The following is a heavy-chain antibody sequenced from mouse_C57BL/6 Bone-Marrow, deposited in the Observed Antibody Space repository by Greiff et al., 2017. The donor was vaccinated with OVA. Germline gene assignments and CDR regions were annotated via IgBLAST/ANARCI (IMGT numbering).Heavy chain of an antibody. V-gene: IGHV2-5*01. J-gene: IGHJ3*01. CDR3: VRDYYGYDAWFAY. Sequence: QVQLQQSGPGLVQPSQRLSITCTVSGFSLTSYGVHWVRQSPGKGLEWLGVIWRGGSTDSTAAFMSRLSITKDKSKSKVFVKMKNLQADDTAIYYCVRDYYGYDAWFAYWGQGTLVTVSA. CDR2: IWRGGST. CDR1: GFSLTSYG. D-gene: IGHD2-2*01.